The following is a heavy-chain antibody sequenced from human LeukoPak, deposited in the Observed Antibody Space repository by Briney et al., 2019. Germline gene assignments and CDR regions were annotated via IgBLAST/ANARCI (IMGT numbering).Heavy chain of an antibody. CDR3: ARALVGDTS. CDR2: IKQDGSEK. D-gene: IGHD1-26*01. J-gene: IGHJ5*02. CDR1: GFTFSDYW. Sequence: GGSLRLSCAASGFTFSDYWMSWVRQAPGKGLEWVANIKQDGSEKYYGDSVRGRFTISRDNAKNSLYLQMTSLRADDTAVYYCARALVGDTSWGQGTLVTVSS. V-gene: IGHV3-7*01.